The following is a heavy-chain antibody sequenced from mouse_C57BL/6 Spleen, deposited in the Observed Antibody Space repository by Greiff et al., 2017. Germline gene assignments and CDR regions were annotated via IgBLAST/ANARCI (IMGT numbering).Heavy chain of an antibody. Sequence: EVQLQQSGPGLVKPSQSLSLTCSVTGYSITSGYYWNWIRQFPGNKLEWMGYISYDGSNNYNPSLKNRISITRDTSKNQFFLKLNSVTTEDTATYYCAREPFFTTVVDGAMDYWGQGTSVTVSS. CDR1: GYSITSGYY. D-gene: IGHD1-1*01. CDR3: AREPFFTTVVDGAMDY. V-gene: IGHV3-6*01. J-gene: IGHJ4*01. CDR2: ISYDGSN.